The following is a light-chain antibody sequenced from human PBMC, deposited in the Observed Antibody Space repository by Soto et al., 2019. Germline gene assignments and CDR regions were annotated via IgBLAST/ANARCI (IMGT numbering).Light chain of an antibody. Sequence: EIVLTQSPGTLSLSPGERATLSCRAGQSVAGSNLAWYQQKPGQAPRLLIYGASSRATGIPDRFSGSGSGTDFTLTISRLEPEDFAVYYCQQYGASPWTFGQGTKVDIK. J-gene: IGKJ1*01. CDR3: QQYGASPWT. CDR1: QSVAGSN. V-gene: IGKV3-20*01. CDR2: GAS.